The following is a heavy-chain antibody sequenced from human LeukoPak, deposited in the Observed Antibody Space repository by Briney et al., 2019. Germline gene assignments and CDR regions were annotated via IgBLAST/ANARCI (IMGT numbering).Heavy chain of an antibody. CDR2: IYYSGST. D-gene: IGHD2-2*01. V-gene: IGHV4-59*01. CDR1: GGSISSYY. CDR3: ARDYCSSTSCYRTSRAFDI. J-gene: IGHJ3*02. Sequence: SETLSLTCTVSGGSISSYYWSWIRQPPGKGLEWIGYIYYSGSTNYNPSLKSRVTISVDTSKNQFSLKLSSVTAADTAVYYCARDYCSSTSCYRTSRAFDIWGQGTMVTVSS.